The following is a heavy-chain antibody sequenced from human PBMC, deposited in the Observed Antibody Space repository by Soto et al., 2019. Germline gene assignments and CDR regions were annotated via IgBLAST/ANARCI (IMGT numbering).Heavy chain of an antibody. Sequence: PSETLSLTCTVSGGPINSYCWSWIRQPPGKGLEWIAYIFDSGNANYNPSLKSRVTTSVDTSKNQFSLKLTSVTAADTAVYYCARHRRTTVAKFYFDNWGQGALVTVSS. CDR2: IFDSGNA. J-gene: IGHJ4*02. CDR1: GGPINSYC. D-gene: IGHD4-4*01. V-gene: IGHV4-59*08. CDR3: ARHRRTTVAKFYFDN.